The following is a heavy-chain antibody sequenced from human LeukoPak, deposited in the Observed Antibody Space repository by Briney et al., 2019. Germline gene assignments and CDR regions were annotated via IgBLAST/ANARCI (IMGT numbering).Heavy chain of an antibody. D-gene: IGHD1-14*01. Sequence: PSETLSLTCKVSGGSISSYFWSWIRQPPGRGLEWIGYIYYSGSTNYNPSLKSRVTILLATSKNQFSLKLTSVTAADTAVYYCARASSGRVDYYYMDVWGTGPRSPSP. J-gene: IGHJ6*03. CDR2: IYYSGST. V-gene: IGHV4-59*01. CDR3: ARASSGRVDYYYMDV. CDR1: GGSISSYF.